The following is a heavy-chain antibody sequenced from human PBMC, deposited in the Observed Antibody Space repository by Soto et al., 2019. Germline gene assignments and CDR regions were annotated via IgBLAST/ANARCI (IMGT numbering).Heavy chain of an antibody. J-gene: IGHJ5*02. CDR1: GGSISSYY. D-gene: IGHD3-10*01. CDR3: ARDNYYGSGSP. V-gene: IGHV4-59*01. CDR2: IYYSGST. Sequence: PSETLSLTCTVSGGSISSYYWSWIRQPPGKGLEWIGYIYYSGSTNYNPSLKSRVTISVDTSKNQFSLKLRSVTAADTAVYYCARDNYYGSGSPWGQGTLVTVSS.